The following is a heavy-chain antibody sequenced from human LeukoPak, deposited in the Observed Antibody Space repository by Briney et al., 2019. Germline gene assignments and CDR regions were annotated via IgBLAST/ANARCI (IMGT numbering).Heavy chain of an antibody. CDR3: GRRRIDCSNTGCYVDY. D-gene: IGHD2-2*01. J-gene: IGHJ4*02. V-gene: IGHV1-2*02. CDR2: MNPNRGDT. Sequence: ASVKVSCKASGYTFTGYYIHWMRQAPGQGLEWMGWMNPNRGDTSYAQKFQGRVTMTRDTPINTAYMELSGLTSDDTAVYYCGRRRIDCSNTGCYVDYWGQGTLVTVSS. CDR1: GYTFTGYY.